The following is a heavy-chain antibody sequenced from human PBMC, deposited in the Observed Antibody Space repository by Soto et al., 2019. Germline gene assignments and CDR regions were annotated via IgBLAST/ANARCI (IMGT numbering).Heavy chain of an antibody. J-gene: IGHJ6*02. CDR2: IYDSGST. CDR3: ARGAKYYYQGMDV. Sequence: SETLSLTCTVSGDSINNYYWTWIRQPPGKGLEWIGYIYDSGSTSYDPSLKSRLTISVDTSKNQFSLKLKSVTAADTAVYYCARGAKYYYQGMDVWGQGTTVTVSS. V-gene: IGHV4-59*01. CDR1: GDSINNYY.